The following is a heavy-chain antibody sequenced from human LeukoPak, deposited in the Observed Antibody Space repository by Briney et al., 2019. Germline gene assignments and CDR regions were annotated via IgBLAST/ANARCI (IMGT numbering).Heavy chain of an antibody. CDR2: ISGSGGSA. Sequence: GGSLRLSCAASGFTFSSYAMSWVRQAPGKGLEWVSAISGSGGSAYYADSVKGRFTISRDNSKNTLYLQMNSLRAEDTAVYYCAXXXTPPXXAFDIWGQGTMVTVS. CDR3: AXXXTPPXXAFDI. J-gene: IGHJ3*02. V-gene: IGHV3-23*01. CDR1: GFTFSSYA.